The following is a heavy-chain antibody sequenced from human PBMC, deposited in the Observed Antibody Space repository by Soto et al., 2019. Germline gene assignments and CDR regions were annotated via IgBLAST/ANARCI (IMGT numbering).Heavy chain of an antibody. V-gene: IGHV3-21*01. Sequence: EVQLVESGGGLVKPGGSLRLSCAASGFTFSSYSMNWVRQAPGKGLEWVSSISSSSSYIYYADSVKGRFTISRDNAKNSLYLQMNSLRAEDTAVYYCARDSRGSSPDYYYYGMDVWCQGTTVTVSS. D-gene: IGHD6-6*01. J-gene: IGHJ6*02. CDR2: ISSSSSYI. CDR3: ARDSRGSSPDYYYYGMDV. CDR1: GFTFSSYS.